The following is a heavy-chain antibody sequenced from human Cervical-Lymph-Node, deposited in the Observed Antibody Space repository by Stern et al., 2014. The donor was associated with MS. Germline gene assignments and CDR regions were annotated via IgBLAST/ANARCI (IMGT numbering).Heavy chain of an antibody. CDR1: GGSISSGSSY. CDR2: IHYSGNT. V-gene: IGHV4-31*03. J-gene: IGHJ3*02. CDR3: ARLSSDAFDI. Sequence: QLQLQESGPGLVKPSQTLSLTCSVSGGSISSGSSYWSWIRQHPGKGPEWIAYIHYSGNTYYNSSLKRRVHLSADTSKNQFALELSSWTAADTAVYYCARLSSDAFDIWGQGTLVTVSS.